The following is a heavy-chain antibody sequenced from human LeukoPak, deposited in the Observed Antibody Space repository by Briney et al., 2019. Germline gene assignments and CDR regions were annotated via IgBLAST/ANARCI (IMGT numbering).Heavy chain of an antibody. CDR1: GFTFSSYA. Sequence: GGSLRLSCAASGFTFSSYAMHWVRQAPGKGLEWVAVISYDGSNKYYADSVKGRFTISRDNSKNTLYLQMNSLRAEDTAVYYCAREWQWDYWGQGTLVTVSS. CDR2: ISYDGSNK. J-gene: IGHJ4*02. D-gene: IGHD6-19*01. CDR3: AREWQWDY. V-gene: IGHV3-30-3*01.